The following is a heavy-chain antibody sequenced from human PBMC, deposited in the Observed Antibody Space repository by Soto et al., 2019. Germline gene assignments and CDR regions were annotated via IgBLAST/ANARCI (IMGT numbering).Heavy chain of an antibody. CDR3: ARGQYQLILLAFDF. V-gene: IGHV3-23*01. CDR2: ITGTGGST. Sequence: PGGSLRLSCAASGFSFGSHAMSWVRQAPGKGLEWVATITGTGGSTYYADFVKGRFTISRDNSKNTLYLQMNSLRAEDTAVYYCARGQYQLILLAFDFWGQGTMVTVSS. D-gene: IGHD2-15*01. J-gene: IGHJ3*01. CDR1: GFSFGSHA.